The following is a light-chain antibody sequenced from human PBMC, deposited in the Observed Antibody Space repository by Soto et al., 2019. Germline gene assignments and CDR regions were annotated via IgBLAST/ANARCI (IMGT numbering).Light chain of an antibody. V-gene: IGLV1-44*01. J-gene: IGLJ2*01. Sequence: QSVLTQPPSASGTPRQRFTISCSGSSSKIGSNTVNWYQQLPGTAPKLLIYSNNQRPSGVPDRFSGSKSGTSASLAISGLQSEDEADYYCAAWDDSLNGVVFGGGTKLTVL. CDR3: AAWDDSLNGVV. CDR2: SNN. CDR1: SSKIGSNT.